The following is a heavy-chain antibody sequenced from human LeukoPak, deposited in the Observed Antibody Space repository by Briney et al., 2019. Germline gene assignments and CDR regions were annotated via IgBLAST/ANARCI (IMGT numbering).Heavy chain of an antibody. Sequence: GESLKISCKASGYTFNNYWIGWVRQMPGRGLEWMGMLYPDGSATTCHSSFEGRVTISADKSVTTAYLEWNSLKASDTALYYCVRQGLQSGTYPAYWGPGTLVTVSS. CDR1: GYTFNNYW. J-gene: IGHJ4*02. V-gene: IGHV5-51*01. CDR2: LYPDGSAT. D-gene: IGHD1-26*01. CDR3: VRQGLQSGTYPAY.